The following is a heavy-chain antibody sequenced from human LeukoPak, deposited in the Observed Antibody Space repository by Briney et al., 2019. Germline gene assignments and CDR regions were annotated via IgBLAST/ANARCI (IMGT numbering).Heavy chain of an antibody. CDR3: QVQLERTNYYYYYGMDV. Sequence: SVTVSCTASGFTFTISAVQWVRQARGQRLEWIGWIVVGSGNTNYAQKFQERVTITRDMSTSTAYMELSSLRSEDTAVYYCQVQLERTNYYYYYGMDVWGQGTTVTVSS. V-gene: IGHV1-58*01. CDR1: GFTFTISA. D-gene: IGHD1-1*01. CDR2: IVVGSGNT. J-gene: IGHJ6*02.